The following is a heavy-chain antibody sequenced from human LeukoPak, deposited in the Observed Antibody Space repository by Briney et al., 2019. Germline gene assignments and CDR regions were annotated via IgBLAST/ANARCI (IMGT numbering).Heavy chain of an antibody. CDR3: TTRRQDGW. Sequence: GGSLRLSCVGSGFTFSDAWMSWVRQAPEKGLEWVGRIKSKSDGGTIDYAAPGKGRFTISRDDSRNTLYLQMNSLKTEDTAVYYCTTRRQDGWWGQGTLVTVS. V-gene: IGHV3-15*01. CDR1: GFTFSDAW. J-gene: IGHJ4*02. D-gene: IGHD2-15*01. CDR2: IKSKSDGGTI.